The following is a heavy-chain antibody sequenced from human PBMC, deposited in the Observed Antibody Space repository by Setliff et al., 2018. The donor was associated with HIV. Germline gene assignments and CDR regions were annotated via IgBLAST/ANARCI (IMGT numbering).Heavy chain of an antibody. D-gene: IGHD1-26*01. CDR1: GGSIFSGSYY. CDR3: ARDFVTGSDFLQ. V-gene: IGHV4-61*02. Sequence: NPSETLSLTCTVSGGSIFSGSYYWSWIRQPAGKGLEWIGRIYTSGSTNYNPSLKSRVTISVDTSKNQFSLKLSSVTAADTAVYYCARDFVTGSDFLQWGQGTLVTVSS. J-gene: IGHJ4*02. CDR2: IYTSGST.